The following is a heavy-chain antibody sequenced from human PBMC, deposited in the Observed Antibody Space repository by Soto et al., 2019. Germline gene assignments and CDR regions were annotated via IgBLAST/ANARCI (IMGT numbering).Heavy chain of an antibody. CDR3: AKEQSGSYRYYYYYGMDV. V-gene: IGHV3-30*04. D-gene: IGHD1-26*01. Sequence: PGGSLRLSCAASGFTFRSYVMHLVRQAPGKGLEWVAVISHDESIKDYADSVKGRFTISRDNSKNTLYLQMNSLRAEDTAVYYCAKEQSGSYRYYYYYGMDVWGQGTTVTVSS. J-gene: IGHJ6*02. CDR1: GFTFRSYV. CDR2: ISHDESIK.